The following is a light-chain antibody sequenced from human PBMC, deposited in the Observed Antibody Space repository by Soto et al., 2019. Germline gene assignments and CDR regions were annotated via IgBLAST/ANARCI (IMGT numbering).Light chain of an antibody. Sequence: DIQMTQSPSTLSASVGDRVTISCRASQSISSWLAWYQQKPGKAPKLLIYKASSLESGVPSRFSGSGSGTEFTLTISSLQPDDFATYYCLQYNSYAWTFGQGTNVEIK. V-gene: IGKV1-5*03. CDR1: QSISSW. CDR2: KAS. J-gene: IGKJ1*01. CDR3: LQYNSYAWT.